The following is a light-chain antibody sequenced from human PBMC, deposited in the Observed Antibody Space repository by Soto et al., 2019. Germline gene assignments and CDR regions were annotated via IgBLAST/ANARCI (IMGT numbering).Light chain of an antibody. CDR1: SSDVGGYNY. CDR3: SSYTSSSTRV. V-gene: IGLV2-14*01. J-gene: IGLJ1*01. CDR2: DVS. Sequence: QSALTQPASVSGSPGQSITISCTGTSSDVGGYNYVSWYQQHPGKAPKLMIYDVSNRPSGVSNRFSGSKSGNTASRTISGLQVEDEADYYCSSYTSSSTRVFGTGTKLTVL.